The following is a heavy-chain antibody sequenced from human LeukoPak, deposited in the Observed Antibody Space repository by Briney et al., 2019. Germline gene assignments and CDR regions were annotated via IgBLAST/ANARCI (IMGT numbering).Heavy chain of an antibody. V-gene: IGHV4-34*01. Sequence: PSETLSLTCAVYGGSFSGYYWSWIRQPPGKGLEWNGEINHSGSTNYNPSLKSRVTMSVDTSKNQFSLKLSSVTAADTAVYSSAKSAGRDYIRGTDSQTRDYWGQGTLVTVSS. CDR3: AKSAGRDYIRGTDSQTRDY. CDR1: GGSFSGYY. D-gene: IGHD3-16*01. CDR2: INHSGST. J-gene: IGHJ4*02.